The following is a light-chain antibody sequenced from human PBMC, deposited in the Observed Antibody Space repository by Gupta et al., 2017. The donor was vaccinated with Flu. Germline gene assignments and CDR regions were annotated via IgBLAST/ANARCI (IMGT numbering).Light chain of an antibody. V-gene: IGKV4-1*01. CDR2: WAS. CDR1: QSVLYSSKNKNY. CDR3: QQYYITPQT. J-gene: IGKJ1*01. Sequence: DIVMTQSPASLAVSLGERATINCKSSQSVLYSSKNKNYLAWYQQKPGQPPKLLISWASTRESGVPDRFSGSGSGTEFTLTISSLQAEDVAVYYCQQYYITPQTFGQGTKVEIK.